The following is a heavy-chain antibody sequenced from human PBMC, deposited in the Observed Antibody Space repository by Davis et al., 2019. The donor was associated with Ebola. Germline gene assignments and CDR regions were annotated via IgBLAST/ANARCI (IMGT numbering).Heavy chain of an antibody. V-gene: IGHV3-30*18. CDR2: ISYDGSNK. CDR1: GFTFSSYE. CDR3: AKAFFPYVDTAIDY. Sequence: GGSLRLSCAASGFTFSSYEMNWVRQAPGKGLEWVAVISYDGSNKYYADSVKGRFTISRDNSKNTLYLQMNSLRAEDTAVYYCAKAFFPYVDTAIDYWGQGTLVTVSS. D-gene: IGHD5-18*01. J-gene: IGHJ4*02.